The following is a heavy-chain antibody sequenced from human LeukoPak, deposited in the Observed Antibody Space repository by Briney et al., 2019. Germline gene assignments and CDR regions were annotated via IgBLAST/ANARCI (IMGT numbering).Heavy chain of an antibody. CDR1: GYTFTSYG. Sequence: ASVKVSCKASGYTFTSYGISWVRQAPGQGLEWMGWISAYNGNTNYAQKLQGRVTMTTDTSTSTAYMELRSLRSDDTAVYYCARDLSEPGTTVTRLFDYWGQGTLVTVSS. D-gene: IGHD4-17*01. J-gene: IGHJ4*02. CDR3: ARDLSEPGTTVTRLFDY. CDR2: ISAYNGNT. V-gene: IGHV1-18*01.